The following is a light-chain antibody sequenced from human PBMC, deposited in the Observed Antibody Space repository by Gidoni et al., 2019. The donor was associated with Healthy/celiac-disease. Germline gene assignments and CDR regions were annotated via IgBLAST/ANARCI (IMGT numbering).Light chain of an antibody. Sequence: ELVLTQSPGTLSLSPGQSATLSCRASQSISSSQLAWYQQKPGQAPRPLMYGASSRATGIPDRFSGSGSGTDFTLTISRLGPEDFAVYYCQHFGNFGGGTKVE. J-gene: IGKJ4*01. CDR1: QSISSSQ. V-gene: IGKV3-20*01. CDR3: QHFGN. CDR2: GAS.